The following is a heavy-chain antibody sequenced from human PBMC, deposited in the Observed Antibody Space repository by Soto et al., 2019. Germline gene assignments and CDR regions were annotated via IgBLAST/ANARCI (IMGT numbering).Heavy chain of an antibody. CDR2: ISYDGSNK. CDR3: AREGPFGVTTSLDY. CDR1: GFTFSSYA. J-gene: IGHJ4*02. D-gene: IGHD4-17*01. Sequence: QVQLVESGGGVVQPGRSLRLSCAASGFTFSSYAMHWVRQAPGKGLEWVAVISYDGSNKYYADSVKGRFTISRDNSKNTLYLQMNSLRAEDTAVYYCAREGPFGVTTSLDYWGQGTLVTVSS. V-gene: IGHV3-30-3*01.